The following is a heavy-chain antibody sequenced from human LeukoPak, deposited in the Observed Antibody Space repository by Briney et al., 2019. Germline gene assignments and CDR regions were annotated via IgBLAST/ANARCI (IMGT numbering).Heavy chain of an antibody. Sequence: SSETLPLTCTVSGGSISSSSYYWGWIRQPPGKGLEWIGSGSYSGSAYYNPSLRSRITISVDTSKNQFSLKLSSVTAADTAVYYCARATGGAAAADFDPWGQGTLVTVSS. CDR2: GSYSGSA. CDR1: GGSISSSSYY. D-gene: IGHD6-13*01. V-gene: IGHV4-39*07. CDR3: ARATGGAAAADFDP. J-gene: IGHJ5*02.